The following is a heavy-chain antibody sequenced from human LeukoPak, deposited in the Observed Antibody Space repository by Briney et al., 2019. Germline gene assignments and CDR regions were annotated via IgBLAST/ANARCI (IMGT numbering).Heavy chain of an antibody. CDR3: VRGGALYYDFWD. V-gene: IGHV1-2*02. D-gene: IGHD3-3*01. J-gene: IGHJ4*02. CDR2: INPNSGGT. CDR1: GYTFTGYY. Sequence: ASVKVSCKASGYTFTGYYMHWVRQAPGQGLEWMGWINPNSGGTNYAQKFQGRVTMTRDTSISAVYMELSSLRSDDTAVYYCVRGGALYYDFWDGGQGALVTVSS.